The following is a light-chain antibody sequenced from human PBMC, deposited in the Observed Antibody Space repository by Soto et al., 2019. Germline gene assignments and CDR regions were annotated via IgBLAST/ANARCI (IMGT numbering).Light chain of an antibody. V-gene: IGKV3-15*01. CDR3: QQYNNWPIT. Sequence: EIVMTQSPATLSVSPGERATLSCRASQSVSSNLAWYQQKPGQAPRLLIYAASTRATGIPARFSGSGSGTEFTLTISGLQSEDFAVYYCQQYNNWPITFGQGTRLEIK. CDR1: QSVSSN. J-gene: IGKJ5*01. CDR2: AAS.